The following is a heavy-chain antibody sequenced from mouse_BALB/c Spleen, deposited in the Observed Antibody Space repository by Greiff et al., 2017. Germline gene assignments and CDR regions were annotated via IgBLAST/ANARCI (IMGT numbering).Heavy chain of an antibody. CDR1: GFNIKDYY. CDR3: ARFITTGYYAMDY. CDR2: IDPENGNT. V-gene: IGHV14-1*02. J-gene: IGHJ4*01. Sequence: VQLQQSGAELVRPGALVKLSCKASGFNIKDYYMHWVKQRPEQGLEWIGWIDPENGNTIYDPKFQGKASITADTSSNTAYLQLSSLTSEDTAVYYCARFITTGYYAMDYWGQGTSVTVAS. D-gene: IGHD1-2*01.